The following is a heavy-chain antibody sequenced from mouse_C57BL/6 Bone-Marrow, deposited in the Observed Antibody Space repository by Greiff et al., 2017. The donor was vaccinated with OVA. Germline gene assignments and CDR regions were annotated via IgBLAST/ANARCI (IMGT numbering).Heavy chain of an antibody. CDR1: GYTFTDYN. V-gene: IGHV1-22*01. D-gene: IGHD1-1*01. J-gene: IGHJ1*03. CDR3: ARGRDFYGSSDWYFDF. CDR2: INPNNGGT. Sequence: VQLQQSGPELVKPGASVKMSCKASGYTFTDYNMHWVKQSHGKSLEWIGYINPNNGGTSYNQKFKGKATLTVNKASSTAYMELRSLTSEDSAVYYCARGRDFYGSSDWYFDFWGTGTTVTVSS.